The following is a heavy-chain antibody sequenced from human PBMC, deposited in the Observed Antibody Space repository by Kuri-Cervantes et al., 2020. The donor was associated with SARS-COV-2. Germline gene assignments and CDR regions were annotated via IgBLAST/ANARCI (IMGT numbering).Heavy chain of an antibody. J-gene: IGHJ6*02. CDR1: GYTFTSYY. CDR2: INPSGGST. V-gene: IGHV1-46*01. D-gene: IGHD3/OR15-3a*01. Sequence: ASVKVSCKASGYTFTSYYMHWVRQAPGQGLEWMGIINPSGGSTSYAQKFQGRVTMTRDTSTSTVYMELNSLRAEDTAVYYCASNGGTQPNFYYYYGMDVWGQGTTVTVSS. CDR3: ASNGGTQPNFYYYYGMDV.